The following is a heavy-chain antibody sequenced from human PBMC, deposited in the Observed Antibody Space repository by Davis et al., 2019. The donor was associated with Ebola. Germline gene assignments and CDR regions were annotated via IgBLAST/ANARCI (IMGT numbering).Heavy chain of an antibody. CDR3: TTDRDWGDAFDI. J-gene: IGHJ3*02. V-gene: IGHV3-15*01. Sequence: GESLKISCAASGFTFSDYYMSWVRQAPGKGLEWVGRIKSKTDGGTTDYAAPVKGRFTISRDDSKNTLYLQMNSLKTEDTAVYYCTTDRDWGDAFDIWGQGTMVTVSS. CDR1: GFTFSDYY. CDR2: IKSKTDGGTT. D-gene: IGHD3/OR15-3a*01.